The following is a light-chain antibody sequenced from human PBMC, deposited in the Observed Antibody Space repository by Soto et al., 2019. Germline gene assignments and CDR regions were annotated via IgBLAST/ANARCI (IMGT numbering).Light chain of an antibody. CDR1: QSVSTNS. CDR2: DAS. CDR3: QQYASSLT. J-gene: IGKJ4*01. Sequence: EIVLTQSPGTLSLSPGERATLSCRASQSVSTNSLAWYQQKPGQVPRLLSYDASSRATGVPDKFRGSGSGTDFTLSISRLEPVDFAVCYCQQYASSLTFGGGTKIEIK. V-gene: IGKV3-20*01.